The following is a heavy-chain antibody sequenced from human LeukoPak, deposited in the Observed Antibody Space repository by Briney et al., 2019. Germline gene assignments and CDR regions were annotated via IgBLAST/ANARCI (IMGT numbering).Heavy chain of an antibody. D-gene: IGHD3-22*01. J-gene: IGHJ5*02. Sequence: GGSLRLSCAASGFTVSSNYMPWVRQAPGKGLEWVSVLYRGGSTYYADSVKGRFTISRDDSKNTLYLQMNSLRAEDTAVYYCARGHDTSGYYYPPTWFDPWGQGTLVTVSP. V-gene: IGHV3-53*01. CDR1: GFTVSSNY. CDR3: ARGHDTSGYYYPPTWFDP. CDR2: LYRGGST.